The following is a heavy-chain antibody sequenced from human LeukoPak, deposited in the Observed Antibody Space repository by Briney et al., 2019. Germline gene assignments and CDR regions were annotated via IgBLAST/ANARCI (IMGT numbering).Heavy chain of an antibody. V-gene: IGHV4-30-4*01. J-gene: IGHJ4*02. CDR1: GGSISSGDYY. CDR3: ARVLGAGTFDY. Sequence: PSETLSLTRTVFGGSISSGDYYWSWIRQPPGKGLEWIGYIYYSGSTYYNPSLKSRVTISVDTSKNQFSLKLSSVTAADTAVYYCARVLGAGTFDYWGQGTLVTVSS. CDR2: IYYSGST. D-gene: IGHD6-19*01.